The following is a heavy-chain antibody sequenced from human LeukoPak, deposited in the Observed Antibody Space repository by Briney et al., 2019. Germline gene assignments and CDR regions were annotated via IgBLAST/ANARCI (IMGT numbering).Heavy chain of an antibody. J-gene: IGHJ4*02. CDR2: IIPILGIA. CDR3: ARDKNPEWLTVVGYYFDY. CDR1: GGTFSSYA. D-gene: IGHD3-3*01. Sequence: SVKVSCKASGGTFSSYAISWVRQAPGQGLEWMGRIIPILGIANYAQKFQGRVTVTRDTSTSTVYMELSGLRSEDTAVYYCARDKNPEWLTVVGYYFDYWGQGTLVTVS. V-gene: IGHV1-69*04.